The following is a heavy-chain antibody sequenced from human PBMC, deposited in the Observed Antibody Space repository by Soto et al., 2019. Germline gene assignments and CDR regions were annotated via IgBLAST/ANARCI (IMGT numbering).Heavy chain of an antibody. V-gene: IGHV4-59*01. D-gene: IGHD2-21*02. CDR3: ARDLWGYCGTDCYPLDV. CDR1: GGSISRYY. J-gene: IGHJ6*02. Sequence: PSGDLSLTCAVSGGSISRYYCTCILPATGKGLDWIGYLYNTGSTIYNPSLESRVTISVDTSKNQFSLKPNSVTAADTAVYYCARDLWGYCGTDCYPLDVWGPGTTVTVSS. CDR2: LYNTGST.